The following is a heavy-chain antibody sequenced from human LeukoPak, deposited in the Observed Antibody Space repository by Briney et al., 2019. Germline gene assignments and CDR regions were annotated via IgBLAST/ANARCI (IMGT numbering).Heavy chain of an antibody. CDR3: AKGGCRGTCNPLAY. CDR1: GFTFSSYA. V-gene: IGHV3-23*01. CDR2: ISGSGGST. J-gene: IGHJ4*02. Sequence: SGGSLRLSCAASGFTFSSYAMSWVRQAPGKGLEWVSAISGSGGSTYYADSVKGRFTISRDNSKNTLYLQMNNLRAEDTAVYYCAKGGCRGTCNPLAYWGQGALVTVSP. D-gene: IGHD2-15*01.